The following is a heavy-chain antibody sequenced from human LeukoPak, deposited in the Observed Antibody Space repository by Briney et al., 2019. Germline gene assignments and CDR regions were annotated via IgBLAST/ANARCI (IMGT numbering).Heavy chain of an antibody. V-gene: IGHV1-69*13. J-gene: IGHJ4*02. D-gene: IGHD5-18*01. CDR3: ARSARGYSYAYESNFDY. CDR2: IIPIFGTA. Sequence: SVTVSCKASGGTFSSYAISWVRQAPGQGLEWMGGIIPIFGTANYAQKFQGRVTITADESTSTAYMELSSLRSEDTAVYYCARSARGYSYAYESNFDYWGQGTLVTVSS. CDR1: GGTFSSYA.